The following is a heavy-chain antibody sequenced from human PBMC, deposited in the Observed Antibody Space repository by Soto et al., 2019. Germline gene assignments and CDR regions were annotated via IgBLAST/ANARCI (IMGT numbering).Heavy chain of an antibody. V-gene: IGHV3-23*01. CDR2: ISGSGDKT. Sequence: EAQLLESGGGLVQPGGSLRLSCVASGFTFSSYAMSWVRQAPGKGLEWVSAISGSGDKTYHADSVKGRFTNSRDNSKNTLYLQMNSLRAEDTAVYYCARRWGKLFLEPRDYFDYWGQGTLVTVSS. CDR3: ARRWGKLFLEPRDYFDY. D-gene: IGHD3-3*01. J-gene: IGHJ4*02. CDR1: GFTFSSYA.